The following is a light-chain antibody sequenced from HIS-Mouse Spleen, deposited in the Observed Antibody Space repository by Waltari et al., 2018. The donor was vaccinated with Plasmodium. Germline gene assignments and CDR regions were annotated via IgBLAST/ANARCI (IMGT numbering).Light chain of an antibody. J-gene: IGKJ3*01. CDR2: DAS. V-gene: IGKV1-33*01. CDR3: QQYDNLPPLVT. CDR1: KDISNY. Sequence: DIQMTQSPSSLSASVGDRVTITCQASKDISNYLNWYKQKPGKAPKLLIYDASNLETGVPARFSGSGAGTDFTFTISSLQTEDIATDYCQQYDNLPPLVTFGPGTKVDIK.